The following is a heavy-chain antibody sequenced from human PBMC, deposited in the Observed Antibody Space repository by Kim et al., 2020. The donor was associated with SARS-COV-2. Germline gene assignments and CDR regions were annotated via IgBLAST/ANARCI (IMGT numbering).Heavy chain of an antibody. Sequence: GGSLRLSCVASGFPFSTYTMSWVRQAPGSGLEGVSGTRGSWRSTLYADSEKDRFPVPRDNSKNTVYLQMNSLRVQDTAVYYCAKELRVTTDTTGGDFFNYWGQGTLVTVSS. D-gene: IGHD4-17*01. CDR2: TRGSWRST. CDR1: GFPFSTYT. V-gene: IGHV3-23*01. J-gene: IGHJ4*02. CDR3: AKELRVTTDTTGGDFFNY.